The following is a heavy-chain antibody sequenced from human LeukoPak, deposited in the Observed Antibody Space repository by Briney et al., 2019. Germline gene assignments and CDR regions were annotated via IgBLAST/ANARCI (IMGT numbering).Heavy chain of an antibody. CDR3: ARPSIVGGSASNTPFDY. V-gene: IGHV4-39*01. CDR1: GGSISSSSYY. CDR2: IYYSRNT. Sequence: PSETLSLTCTVSGGSISSSSYYWGWLRPPPGKGLEWIGCIYYSRNTYYNPSLKSRVTISVDTTKNQFSLKLSSVTATDTAVYYCARPSIVGGSASNTPFDYWGQGTLVTVSS. J-gene: IGHJ4*02. D-gene: IGHD1-26*01.